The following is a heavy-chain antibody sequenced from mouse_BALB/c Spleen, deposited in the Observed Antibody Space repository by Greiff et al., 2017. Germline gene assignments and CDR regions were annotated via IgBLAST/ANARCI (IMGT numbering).Heavy chain of an antibody. CDR3: ARNGYDYAMDY. CDR2: IYPYNGGT. D-gene: IGHD1-2*01. J-gene: IGHJ4*01. V-gene: IGHV1S29*02. Sequence: VQLKESGPELVKPGASVKISCKASGYTFTDYNMHWVKQSHGKSLEWIGYIYPYNGGTGYNQKFKSKATLTVDNSSSTAYMELRSLTSEDSAVYYCARNGYDYAMDYWGQGTSVTVSS. CDR1: GYTFTDYN.